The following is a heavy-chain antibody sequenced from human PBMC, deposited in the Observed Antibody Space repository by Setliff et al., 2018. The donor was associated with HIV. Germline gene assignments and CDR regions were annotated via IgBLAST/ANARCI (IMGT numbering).Heavy chain of an antibody. CDR2: IIPIFRTT. CDR3: AAGYSYELLSSYYFDY. CDR1: GGTFSNYA. J-gene: IGHJ4*02. Sequence: SVMVSCKASGGTFSNYAISWVRQAPGQGLEWMARIIPIFRTTNYAQKFQGRVTITADKSTTTAYMDLSSLRYEDTAVYYCAAGYSYELLSSYYFDYWGQGTLVTVSS. V-gene: IGHV1-69*06. D-gene: IGHD5-18*01.